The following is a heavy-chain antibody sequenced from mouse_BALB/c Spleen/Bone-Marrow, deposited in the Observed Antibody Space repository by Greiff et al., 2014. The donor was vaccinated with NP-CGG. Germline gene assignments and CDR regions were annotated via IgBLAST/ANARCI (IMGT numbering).Heavy chain of an antibody. J-gene: IGHJ4*01. V-gene: IGHV5-17*02. Sequence: EVQLQQSGGGLVQPGGSRKLSCAASGFTFSSFGMHWVRQAPEKGLEWVAYISSGSSTIYYADTVKGRFTISRDNPKNTLFLQMTSLRSEDTAMYYCARYGYYDAMDYWGQGTSVTASS. CDR3: ARYGYYDAMDY. CDR1: GFTFSSFG. D-gene: IGHD2-2*01. CDR2: ISSGSSTI.